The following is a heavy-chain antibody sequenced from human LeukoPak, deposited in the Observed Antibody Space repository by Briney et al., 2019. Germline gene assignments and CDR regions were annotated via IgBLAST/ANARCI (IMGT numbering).Heavy chain of an antibody. V-gene: IGHV3-23*01. Sequence: GGSLRLSCAASGFTFSSYAMSWVRQAPGKGLEWVSAISGSGGSTYYADSVKGRFTISRDDSKNTLYLQMDSLRAEDTAVYYCAKALWFGDEGFDHWGQGTLVTVSS. CDR1: GFTFSSYA. D-gene: IGHD3-10*01. J-gene: IGHJ4*02. CDR2: ISGSGGST. CDR3: AKALWFGDEGFDH.